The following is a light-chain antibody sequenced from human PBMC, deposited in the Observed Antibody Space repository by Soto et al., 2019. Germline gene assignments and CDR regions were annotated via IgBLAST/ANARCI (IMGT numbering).Light chain of an antibody. J-gene: IGKJ1*01. CDR2: GAS. V-gene: IGKV3-20*01. CDR1: QSVSSSF. Sequence: EIVLTQSPGTLSLSPGERATLSCRASQSVSSSFLAWYQQKPGQAPRLLIYGASIRATGIPDRFSGSGSGTDFTLTISRLEPEDFAVYYCHQYGSSPATFGQGTKVEIK. CDR3: HQYGSSPAT.